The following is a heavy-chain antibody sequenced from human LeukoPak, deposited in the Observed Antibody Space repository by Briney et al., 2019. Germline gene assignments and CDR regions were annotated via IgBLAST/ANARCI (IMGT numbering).Heavy chain of an antibody. D-gene: IGHD2-21*02. Sequence: PGRSLRLSCAASGFTFSSYGMHWVRDAPGKGLEWVAVIWYDGSNKYYADSVKGRFTISRDNSKNTLYLQMNSLRAEDTAVYYCAKEDGVAYCGGDCPIYYFDYWGQGTLVTVSS. V-gene: IGHV3-33*06. J-gene: IGHJ4*02. CDR1: GFTFSSYG. CDR3: AKEDGVAYCGGDCPIYYFDY. CDR2: IWYDGSNK.